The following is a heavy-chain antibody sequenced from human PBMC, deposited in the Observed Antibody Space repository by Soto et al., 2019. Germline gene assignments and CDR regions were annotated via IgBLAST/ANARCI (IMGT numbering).Heavy chain of an antibody. CDR3: VRYPRSVGGSYRPDY. Sequence: WGSLRLSCAASGFTFINSEMCFFRQSPYKWLVWVSRINSDGSITNYADAVKGRFTISRDNVKNTLYLQMNSLRAEDTAVYYCVRYPRSVGGSYRPDYWGQGTLVTVSS. V-gene: IGHV3-74*01. D-gene: IGHD3-16*02. J-gene: IGHJ4*02. CDR1: GFTFINSE. CDR2: INSDGSIT.